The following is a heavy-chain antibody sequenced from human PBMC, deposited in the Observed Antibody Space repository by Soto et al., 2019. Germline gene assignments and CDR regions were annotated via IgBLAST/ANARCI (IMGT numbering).Heavy chain of an antibody. CDR3: ARDGFNYYDSSGYYRLFDS. Sequence: PSETLSLTCAVYGGSFSGYYWSWIRQPPGKGLEWIGYIYYSGSTNYNPSLKSRVTMSVDRSINQFSLKLSSVTAADTAVYYCARDGFNYYDSSGYYRLFDSWGQGTLVTVSS. CDR1: GGSFSGYY. CDR2: IYYSGST. D-gene: IGHD3-22*01. J-gene: IGHJ5*01. V-gene: IGHV4-59*01.